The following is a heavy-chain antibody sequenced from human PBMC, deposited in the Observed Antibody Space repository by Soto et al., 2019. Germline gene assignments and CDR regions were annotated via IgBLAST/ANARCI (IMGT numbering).Heavy chain of an antibody. CDR2: IIPIFGTA. CDR3: ARGYVAAAGPTHYFDY. D-gene: IGHD6-13*01. CDR1: GGTFSSYA. Sequence: ASVKVSCKASGGTFSSYAISWVRQAPGQGLEWMGGIIPIFGTANYAQKFQGRVTITADESTSTAYMELSSLRSEDTAVYYCARGYVAAAGPTHYFDYWGQGTLVTVSS. V-gene: IGHV1-69*13. J-gene: IGHJ4*02.